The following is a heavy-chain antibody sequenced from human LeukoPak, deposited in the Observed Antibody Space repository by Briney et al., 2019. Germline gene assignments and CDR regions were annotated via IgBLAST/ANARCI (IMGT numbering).Heavy chain of an antibody. CDR2: IENSGRT. Sequence: SETLSLICIVSGGSITSDYWSWNRQPPGKGLEWIGYIENSGRTEYNPSLMSRITISVYTSKNQFSLKLSSVTAADTAVYYCARGHKRGYYYYYKDVWGKGTTVTVSS. CDR3: ARGHKRGYYYYYKDV. V-gene: IGHV4-59*12. CDR1: GGSITSDY. J-gene: IGHJ6*03.